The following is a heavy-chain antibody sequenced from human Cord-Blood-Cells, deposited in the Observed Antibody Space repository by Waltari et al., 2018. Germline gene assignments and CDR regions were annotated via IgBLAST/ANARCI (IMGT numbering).Heavy chain of an antibody. CDR1: GYTFTGYY. V-gene: IGHV1-2*02. CDR2: INPNRAGT. J-gene: IGHJ4*02. Sequence: QVQLVQSGAEVKKPGDSVKVPCKASGYTFTGYYMHWVRQAPGQGLEWMGWINPNRAGTNDAQKFQGRITMTRDTSGITAYMELSRLRSDDTAVYYCARGPPVVVVPAAIVYWGQGTLVTVSS. CDR3: ARGPPVVVVPAAIVY. D-gene: IGHD2-2*01.